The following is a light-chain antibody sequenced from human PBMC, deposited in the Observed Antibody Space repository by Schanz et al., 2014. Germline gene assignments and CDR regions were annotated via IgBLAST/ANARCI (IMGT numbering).Light chain of an antibody. V-gene: IGLV2-8*01. Sequence: QSALTQPPSASGSPGQSVTISCTGTNSDVGGYNYVSWYQQHPGKAPKLMIYEVSKRPSGVPGRFSGSKSGTSASLAITGLQAEDEADYYCQTYDISLSAWVFGGGTKVTVL. CDR3: QTYDISLSAWV. CDR1: NSDVGGYNY. J-gene: IGLJ3*02. CDR2: EVS.